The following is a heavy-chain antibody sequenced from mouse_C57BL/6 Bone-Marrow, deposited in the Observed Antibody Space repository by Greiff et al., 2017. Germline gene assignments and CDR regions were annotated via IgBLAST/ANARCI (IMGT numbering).Heavy chain of an antibody. CDR3: ARGLGRGFAY. J-gene: IGHJ3*01. CDR2: SRNKANDYTT. D-gene: IGHD4-1*01. V-gene: IGHV7-1*01. CDR1: GFTFSDFY. Sequence: VKLMESGGGLVQSGRSLRLSCATSGFTFSDFYMEWVRQAPGKGLEWIAASRNKANDYTTEYSASVKGRFIVSRDTSQSILYLQMNALRAEDTAIYYCARGLGRGFAYWGQGTLVTVSA.